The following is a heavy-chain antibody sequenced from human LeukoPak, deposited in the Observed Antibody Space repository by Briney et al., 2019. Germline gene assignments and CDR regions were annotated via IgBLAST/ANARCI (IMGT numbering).Heavy chain of an antibody. V-gene: IGHV3-23*01. CDR1: GFTFRSYG. D-gene: IGHD2-2*01. J-gene: IGHJ4*02. CDR3: AKSFRSTSLDY. Sequence: GGSLRLSCTASGFTFRSYGMTWVRQAPGKGLEGVSAISGSGDSTYYADSVKGRFTISRDNSKNTLYLQMNSLRAGDTAVYYCAKSFRSTSLDYWGQGTLVTVSS. CDR2: ISGSGDST.